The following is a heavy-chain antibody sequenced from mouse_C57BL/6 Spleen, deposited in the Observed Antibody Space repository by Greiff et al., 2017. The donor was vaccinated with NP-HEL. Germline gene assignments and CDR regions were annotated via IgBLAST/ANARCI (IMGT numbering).Heavy chain of an antibody. Sequence: DVQLQESGPGMVKPSQSLSLTCTVTGYSITSGYDWHWIRHFPGNKLEWMGYISYSGSTNYNPSLKSRISITHDTSKNHFFLKLNSVTTEDTATYYCAREGLGLDYWGQSTTLTVSS. CDR3: AREGLGLDY. V-gene: IGHV3-1*01. D-gene: IGHD4-1*01. J-gene: IGHJ2*01. CDR2: ISYSGST. CDR1: GYSITSGYD.